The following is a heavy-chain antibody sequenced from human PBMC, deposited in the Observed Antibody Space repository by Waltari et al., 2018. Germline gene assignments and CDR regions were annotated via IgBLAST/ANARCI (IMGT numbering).Heavy chain of an antibody. CDR1: GGSFSAHY. Sequence: QVQLQQWGAGLLKPSETLSLTCTVSGGSFSAHYWTWIRQSPGKGLEWIGEVTRGGSTNYNPSVKGRVTISLDTSKNQFSLKMNSLTAADTAVYYCARGGDCGGDCVLGHWGQGTLVTVSS. CDR3: ARGGDCGGDCVLGH. V-gene: IGHV4-34*01. CDR2: VTRGGST. J-gene: IGHJ4*02. D-gene: IGHD2-21*02.